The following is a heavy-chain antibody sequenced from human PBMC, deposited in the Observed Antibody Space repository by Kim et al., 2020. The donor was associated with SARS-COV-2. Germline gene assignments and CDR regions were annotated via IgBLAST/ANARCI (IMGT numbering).Heavy chain of an antibody. J-gene: IGHJ4*02. CDR3: ARVQPVTQGSRALDY. Sequence: QKFQGRVTMTRDTSISTAYMELSRLRSDDTAVYYCARVQPVTQGSRALDYWGQGTLVTVSS. D-gene: IGHD4-17*01. V-gene: IGHV1-2*02.